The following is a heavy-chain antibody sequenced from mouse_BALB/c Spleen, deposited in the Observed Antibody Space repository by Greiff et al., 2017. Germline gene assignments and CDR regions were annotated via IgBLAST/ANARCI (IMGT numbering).Heavy chain of an antibody. V-gene: IGHV2-9*02. J-gene: IGHJ4*01. Sequence: VKLVESGPGLVAPSQSLSITCTVSGFSLTRYGVHWVRQPPGKGLEWLGVIWAGGSTNYNSALMSRLSISKDNSKSQVFLKMNSLQTDDTAMYYCARDGRLDAMDYWGQGTSVTVSS. D-gene: IGHD2-10*02. CDR3: ARDGRLDAMDY. CDR1: GFSLTRYG. CDR2: IWAGGST.